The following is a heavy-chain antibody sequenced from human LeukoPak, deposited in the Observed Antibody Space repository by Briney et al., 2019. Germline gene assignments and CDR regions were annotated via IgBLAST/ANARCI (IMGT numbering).Heavy chain of an antibody. Sequence: PGGSLRLSCAGSGFTFSSYSMNWVRQTPGKGLEWVSSISSSSNYIYYADSVKGRFTISRDNAKNSLYLQMNSLRAEDTAVYYCASFRYSGSLDDYWGQGTLVTASS. D-gene: IGHD1-26*01. J-gene: IGHJ4*02. CDR3: ASFRYSGSLDDY. CDR1: GFTFSSYS. V-gene: IGHV3-21*01. CDR2: ISSSSNYI.